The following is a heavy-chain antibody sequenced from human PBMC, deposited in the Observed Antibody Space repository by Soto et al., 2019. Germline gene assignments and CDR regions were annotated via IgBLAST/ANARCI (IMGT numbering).Heavy chain of an antibody. V-gene: IGHV1-8*02. D-gene: IGHD1-26*01. CDR3: ARMASAGTLNLFDP. J-gene: IGHJ5*02. CDR1: GYTFINFD. Sequence: SSVKVSCKASGYTFINFDISWVRQAAGQGLEWLGWMNPGSGKTGYASKFQGRVAMTRDASTGTSHLELSSLTSDDTAVYYCARMASAGTLNLFDPSGQGNLVTV. CDR2: MNPGSGKT.